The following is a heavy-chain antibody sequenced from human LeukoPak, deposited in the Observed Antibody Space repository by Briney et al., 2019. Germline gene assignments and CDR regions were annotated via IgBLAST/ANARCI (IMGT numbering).Heavy chain of an antibody. Sequence: GGSLRLSCAASGFTFSSYAMHWVRQAPGKGLEWVAVISYDGSNKYYADSVKGRFTISRDNSKNTLYLQMNSPRAEDTAAYYCARIVVVPAAIRGYFDYWGQGTLVTVSS. J-gene: IGHJ4*02. CDR3: ARIVVVPAAIRGYFDY. V-gene: IGHV3-30-3*01. CDR2: ISYDGSNK. D-gene: IGHD2-2*02. CDR1: GFTFSSYA.